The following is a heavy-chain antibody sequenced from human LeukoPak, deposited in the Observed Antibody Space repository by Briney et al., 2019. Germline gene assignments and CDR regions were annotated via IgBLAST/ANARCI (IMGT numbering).Heavy chain of an antibody. CDR1: RFTFNGYW. CDR2: TNEDGSEK. V-gene: IGHV3-7*01. Sequence: GGSLRLSCAASRFTFNGYWMSWVRQAPGKGLEWVANTNEDGSEKYYVDSAKGRFTISRDNAKKSLYLQLNSLRAEDTAVYYCARQSTLGSSGFDSWGQGTLVTVSS. D-gene: IGHD6-6*01. J-gene: IGHJ4*02. CDR3: ARQSTLGSSGFDS.